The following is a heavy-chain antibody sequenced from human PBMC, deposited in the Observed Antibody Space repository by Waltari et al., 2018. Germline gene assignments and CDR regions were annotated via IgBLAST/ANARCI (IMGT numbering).Heavy chain of an antibody. V-gene: IGHV4-31*03. D-gene: IGHD6-6*01. Sequence: QVQLQESGPGLVKPSQTLSLTCTVSGGSIRSGGYYWSWIRQHPGKGLEWIGYIYYSGSTYYNPSLKSRVTISVDTSKNQFSLKLSSVTAADTAVYYCARGIAARRVGWFDPWGQGTLVTVSS. J-gene: IGHJ5*02. CDR2: IYYSGST. CDR1: GGSIRSGGYY. CDR3: ARGIAARRVGWFDP.